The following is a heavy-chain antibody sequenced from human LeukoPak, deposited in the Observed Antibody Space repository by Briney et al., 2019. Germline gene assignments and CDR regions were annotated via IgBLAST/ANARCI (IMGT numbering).Heavy chain of an antibody. D-gene: IGHD2-2*01. CDR1: GGSFSGYY. J-gene: IGHJ6*04. CDR2: INHNGST. CDR3: ARGPVVPAAMAYGMDV. V-gene: IGHV4-34*01. Sequence: SETLSLTCAVYGGSFSGYYWSWIRQPPGKGLEWIGEINHNGSTNYNPSLKSRVTISVDTSKNQFSLKLSSVTAADTAVYYCARGPVVPAAMAYGMDVWGKGTTVTVSS.